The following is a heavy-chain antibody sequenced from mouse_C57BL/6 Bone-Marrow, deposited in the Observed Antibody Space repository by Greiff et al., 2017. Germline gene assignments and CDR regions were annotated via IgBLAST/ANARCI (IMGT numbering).Heavy chain of an antibody. CDR3: ARVDTTVVDRYYFDY. CDR1: GYTFTSYW. V-gene: IGHV1-69*01. J-gene: IGHJ2*01. Sequence: LQQPGAELVMPGASVKLSCKASGYTFTSYWMHWVKQRPGQGLEWIGEIDPSDSYTNYNQKFKGKSTLTVDKSSSTAYMQLSSLTSEDSAVYYCARVDTTVVDRYYFDYWGQGTTLTVSS. D-gene: IGHD1-1*01. CDR2: IDPSDSYT.